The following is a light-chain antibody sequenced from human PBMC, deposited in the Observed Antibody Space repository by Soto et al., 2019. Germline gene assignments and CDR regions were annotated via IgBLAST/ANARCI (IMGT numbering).Light chain of an antibody. Sequence: QSALTQPASVSGSPGQSITISCTGTSSDVGGYNYVSWYQQHPGKAPKLMIYDVSNRPSGVSNRFSGSKSGNTASLTISGLQAEGEADYYCSSYTGSSTPLVFGGGTKVTVL. CDR3: SSYTGSSTPLV. J-gene: IGLJ2*01. CDR2: DVS. CDR1: SSDVGGYNY. V-gene: IGLV2-14*01.